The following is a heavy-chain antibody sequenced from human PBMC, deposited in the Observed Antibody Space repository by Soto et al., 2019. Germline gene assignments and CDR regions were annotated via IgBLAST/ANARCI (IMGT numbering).Heavy chain of an antibody. CDR3: ARHGGTSGWYPRIYYSGMNV. CDR1: GDSITSSGSY. V-gene: IGHV4-39*01. CDR2: IYYNGST. D-gene: IGHD6-19*01. Sequence: QLQLQESGPGLVKPSETLSLTCTVSGDSITSSGSYWGWIRQPPGKGLEWIGSIYYNGSTYYNPSLKSRVTISVDTSKNHLSLKLTSMTAADTAMYYCARHGGTSGWYPRIYYSGMNVWGQGPTVTVSS. J-gene: IGHJ6*02.